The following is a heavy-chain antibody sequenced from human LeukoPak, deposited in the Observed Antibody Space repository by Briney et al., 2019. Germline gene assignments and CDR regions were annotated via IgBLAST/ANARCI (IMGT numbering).Heavy chain of an antibody. Sequence: KPSETLSLTCTVSGGSISSSSYYWGWIRQPPGKGLEWIGSIYYSGSTYYNPSLKSRVTISVDTSKNQFPPKLSSVTAADTAVYYCARPITVAGPDDAFDIWGQGTMVTVSS. CDR3: ARPITVAGPDDAFDI. D-gene: IGHD6-19*01. J-gene: IGHJ3*02. CDR2: IYYSGST. V-gene: IGHV4-39*01. CDR1: GGSISSSSYY.